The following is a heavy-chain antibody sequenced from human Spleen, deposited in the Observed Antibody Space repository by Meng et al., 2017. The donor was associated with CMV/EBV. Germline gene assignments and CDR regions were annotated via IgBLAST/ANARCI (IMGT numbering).Heavy chain of an antibody. Sequence: LRLSCAASGFNFSDYGMHWGRQAPGKGLEWVAVISYDGSKKYYADSVKGRFTISRDNSKNTMYLQMNSLRAEDTAVYYCIAVAGTDDFWGQGTLVTVSS. J-gene: IGHJ4*02. D-gene: IGHD6-19*01. CDR2: ISYDGSKK. CDR3: IAVAGTDDF. V-gene: IGHV3-30*03. CDR1: GFNFSDYG.